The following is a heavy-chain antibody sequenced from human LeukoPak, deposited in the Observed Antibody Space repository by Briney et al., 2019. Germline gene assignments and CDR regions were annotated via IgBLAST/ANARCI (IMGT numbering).Heavy chain of an antibody. Sequence: GGSLRLSCAASGFTFSSYSMNWVRQAPGKGLEWVSSISSSSSYIYYADSVKGRFTISRDNAKNSLYLQMNSLGSEDTAVYYCARDQAVAGLDAFDIWGQGTMVTVSS. D-gene: IGHD6-19*01. CDR1: GFTFSSYS. CDR3: ARDQAVAGLDAFDI. V-gene: IGHV3-21*04. J-gene: IGHJ3*02. CDR2: ISSSSSYI.